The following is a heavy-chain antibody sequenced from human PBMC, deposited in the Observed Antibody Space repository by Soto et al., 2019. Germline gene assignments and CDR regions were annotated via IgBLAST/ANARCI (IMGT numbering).Heavy chain of an antibody. CDR2: IIPIFGTA. Sequence: QVQLVQSGAEVKKPGSSVKVSCKASGGTFSSYAISWVRQAPGQGLEWMGGIIPIFGTANYAQKFQGRVTITADESTSTAYMELSSLRSEDTAVYYCARDREMVWGVIKEYYYGMDVWGQGTTVTVSS. D-gene: IGHD3-10*01. J-gene: IGHJ6*02. V-gene: IGHV1-69*01. CDR3: ARDREMVWGVIKEYYYGMDV. CDR1: GGTFSSYA.